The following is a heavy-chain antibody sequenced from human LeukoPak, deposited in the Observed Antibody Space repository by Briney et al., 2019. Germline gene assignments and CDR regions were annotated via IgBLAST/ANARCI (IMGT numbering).Heavy chain of an antibody. Sequence: GGSLRLSCAASGFTFSSYGMHWVRQAPGKGLEWVAVIWYDGSNKYYADSVKGRFTISRDNSKNTLYLQMNSLRAEDTAVYYCAGGKDARIAVAGPFDYWGQGTLVTVSS. CDR1: GFTFSSYG. CDR3: AGGKDARIAVAGPFDY. D-gene: IGHD6-19*01. CDR2: IWYDGSNK. J-gene: IGHJ4*02. V-gene: IGHV3-33*03.